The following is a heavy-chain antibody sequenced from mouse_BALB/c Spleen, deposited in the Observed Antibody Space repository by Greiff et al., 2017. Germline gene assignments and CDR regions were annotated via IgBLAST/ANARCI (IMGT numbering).Heavy chain of an antibody. D-gene: IGHD3-1*01. J-gene: IGHJ4*01. V-gene: IGHV14-4*02. Sequence: EVQRVESGAELVRSGASVKLSCTASGFNIKDYYMHWVKQRPEQGLEWIGWIDPENGDTEYAPKFQGKATMTADTSSNTAYLQLSSLTSEDTAVYYCNARATDAMDYWGQGTSVTVSS. CDR3: NARATDAMDY. CDR2: IDPENGDT. CDR1: GFNIKDYY.